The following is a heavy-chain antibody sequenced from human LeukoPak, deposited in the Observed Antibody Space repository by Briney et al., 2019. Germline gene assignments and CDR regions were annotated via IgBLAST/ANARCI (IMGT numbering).Heavy chain of an antibody. CDR2: VHYTGKT. D-gene: IGHD3-22*01. J-gene: IGHJ4*02. V-gene: IGHV4-59*01. CDR3: ARGYYDRSGSSNPFDS. CDR1: GDSXSSSY. Sequence: LSLTCTVSGDSXSSSYWSWXRQPPGKRLEWVGXVHYTGKTNYNPSLNNRATISVDMSKNQFSLTLTSVTLADTAVYYCARGYYDRSGSSNPFDSWGQGTLVTVSA.